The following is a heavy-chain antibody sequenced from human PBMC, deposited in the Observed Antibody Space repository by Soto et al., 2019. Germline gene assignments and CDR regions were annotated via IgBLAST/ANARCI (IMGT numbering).Heavy chain of an antibody. CDR1: GSTFTSSV. V-gene: IGHV3-23*01. CDR3: AAYADGPYRPPYDY. D-gene: IGHD3-16*02. Sequence: PGGSLRLSCAASGSTFTSSVMAWVRRPPGRGLEWISSLGLIPRHTFYADSVKGRFTISRDNSRTTLYPQMTGLTFDDTAVYYCAAYADGPYRPPYDYWGQGTQVTVSS. CDR2: LGLIPRHT. J-gene: IGHJ4*02.